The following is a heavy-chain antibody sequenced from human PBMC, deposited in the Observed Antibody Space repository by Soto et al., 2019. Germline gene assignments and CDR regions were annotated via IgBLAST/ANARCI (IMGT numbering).Heavy chain of an antibody. CDR2: ISASAGST. CDR1: AFAFSSYD. Sequence: EVQLMESGGGLVQPGGSLRLSCAASAFAFSSYDMSWVRQARGKGLEWVSGISASAGSTYYADSVKGRFTISRDNSKKTLYLRMNSLSAEDTAVYYCAKQISYYYYSIGYSNEAFYIWCQGTMVTVSS. CDR3: AKQISYYYYSIGYSNEAFYI. D-gene: IGHD3-22*01. V-gene: IGHV3-23*01. J-gene: IGHJ3*02.